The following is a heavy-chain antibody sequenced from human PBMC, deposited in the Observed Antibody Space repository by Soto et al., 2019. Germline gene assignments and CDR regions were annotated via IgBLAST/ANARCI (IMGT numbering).Heavy chain of an antibody. Sequence: GASVKVSCKASGYTFTSYGISWVRQAPGQGLEWMGWISAYNGNTNYAQNLQDRVTMTTDTSTSTAYMELRSLRSDDTAVYYCARASLNPTYYDFWSGPILLWGQGTLVTVSS. J-gene: IGHJ4*02. CDR2: ISAYNGNT. D-gene: IGHD3-3*01. V-gene: IGHV1-18*01. CDR1: GYTFTSYG. CDR3: ARASLNPTYYDFWSGPILL.